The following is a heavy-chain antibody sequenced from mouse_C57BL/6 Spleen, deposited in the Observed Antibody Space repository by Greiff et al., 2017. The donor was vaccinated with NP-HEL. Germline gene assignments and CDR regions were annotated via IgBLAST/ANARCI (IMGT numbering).Heavy chain of an antibody. CDR3: ARDRIVATDY. Sequence: EVKLQESGPGLVKPSQSLSLTCSVTGYSITSGYYWNWIRQFPGNKLEWMGYISYDGSNNYNPSLKNLISITRDTSKNQFFLKLNSVTTEDTATYYCARDRIVATDYWGQGTTLTVSS. D-gene: IGHD1-1*01. CDR2: ISYDGSN. J-gene: IGHJ2*01. V-gene: IGHV3-6*01. CDR1: GYSITSGYY.